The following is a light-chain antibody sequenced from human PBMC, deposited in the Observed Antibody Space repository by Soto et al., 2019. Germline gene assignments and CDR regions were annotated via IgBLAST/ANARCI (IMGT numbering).Light chain of an antibody. CDR3: CSYAGSYAWV. V-gene: IGLV2-11*01. Sequence: QSALTQPRSVSGSPGQSVTISCTGTSSDVGGYNFVSWYQQHPGKAPKFLIYDVSKRPSGVPDRFSGSKSSNTASLTISGLQAEDEADYDCCSYAGSYAWVFGGGTKLTVL. J-gene: IGLJ3*02. CDR1: SSDVGGYNF. CDR2: DVS.